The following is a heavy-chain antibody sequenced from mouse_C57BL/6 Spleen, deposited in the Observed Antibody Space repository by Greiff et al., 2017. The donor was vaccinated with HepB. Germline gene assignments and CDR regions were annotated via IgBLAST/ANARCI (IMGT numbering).Heavy chain of an antibody. CDR1: GFTFSDYG. CDR2: ISSGSSTI. Sequence: EVKLVESGGGLVKPGGSLKLSCAASGFTFSDYGMHWVRQAPEKGLEWVAYISSGSSTIYYADTVKGRFTISRDNAKNTLFLQMTSLRSEDTAMYYCARDDYYYGSSYHFDVWGTGTTVTVSS. D-gene: IGHD1-1*01. V-gene: IGHV5-17*01. CDR3: ARDDYYYGSSYHFDV. J-gene: IGHJ1*03.